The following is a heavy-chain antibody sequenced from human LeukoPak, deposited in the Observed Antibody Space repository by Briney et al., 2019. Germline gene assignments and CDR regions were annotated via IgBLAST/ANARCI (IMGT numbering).Heavy chain of an antibody. CDR3: AREDVDITVATSGALDI. Sequence: GGSLRLSCAASGFTFNRDWMHWVRQAPGKGLVWVSRIISDGSITSYADSVKGRFTISRDNAKNTVYLQMNSLRAEDTAVYYCAREDVDITVATSGALDIWGQGTMVTVSS. CDR1: GFTFNRDW. CDR2: IISDGSIT. J-gene: IGHJ3*02. V-gene: IGHV3-74*01. D-gene: IGHD6-19*01.